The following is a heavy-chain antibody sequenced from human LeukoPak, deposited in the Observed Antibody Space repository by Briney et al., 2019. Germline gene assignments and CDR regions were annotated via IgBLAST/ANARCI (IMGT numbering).Heavy chain of an antibody. CDR2: IYYSGST. D-gene: IGHD3-3*01. V-gene: IGHV4-39*01. Sequence: PSETLSLTCTVSGGSISSSSYYWGWIRQPPGKGLEWIGSIYYSGSTYYNPSLKSRVTISVDTSKNQFSLKLSSVTAADTAVYYCASSYDFWSGYSYWGQGTLVTVSS. J-gene: IGHJ4*02. CDR3: ASSYDFWSGYSY. CDR1: GGSISSSSYY.